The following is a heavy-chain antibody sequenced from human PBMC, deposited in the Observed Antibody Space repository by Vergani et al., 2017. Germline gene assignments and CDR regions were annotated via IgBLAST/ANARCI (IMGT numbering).Heavy chain of an antibody. Sequence: EVQLVESGGGLVQPGGSLRLSCAASGFSFSNYWMQWVRQAPGKGLMWVSRINRDGDSTSYADSVKGRFTISRDNAKNTLYLQMDSLRAEDTAVYYCARDGWELLDYFYYMDVWGKGTTVTVSS. CDR3: ARDGWELLDYFYYMDV. CDR1: GFSFSNYW. J-gene: IGHJ6*03. D-gene: IGHD1-26*01. V-gene: IGHV3-74*01. CDR2: INRDGDST.